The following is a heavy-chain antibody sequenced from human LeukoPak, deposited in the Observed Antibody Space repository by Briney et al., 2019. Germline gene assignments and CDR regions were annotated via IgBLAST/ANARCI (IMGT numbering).Heavy chain of an antibody. CDR3: ARSLGATKIGFDY. Sequence: ASVKVSCKASGYTFTSYYMHWVRQAPGQGLEWMGIINPSGGSTSYAQKFQGRVTMTKDTSTSTVYMELGSLRSEDTAVYYCARSLGATKIGFDYWGQGTLVTVSS. J-gene: IGHJ4*02. D-gene: IGHD1-26*01. CDR2: INPSGGST. CDR1: GYTFTSYY. V-gene: IGHV1-46*01.